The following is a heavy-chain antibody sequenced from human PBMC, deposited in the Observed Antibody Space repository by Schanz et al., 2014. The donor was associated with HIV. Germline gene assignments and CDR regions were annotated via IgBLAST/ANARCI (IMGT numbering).Heavy chain of an antibody. Sequence: QVQLVQSGAEVKKPGSSVKVSCKASGYTFTGYYIHWVRQAPGQGLEWMGWMNPKSGNTGYAQKFHGRIIMTRNTSLNTAYLELSGLRSEDTARYYCARAGSAPGLRGYWFDPWGQGTLVTVSS. CDR1: GYTFTGYY. V-gene: IGHV1-8*02. CDR3: ARAGSAPGLRGYWFDP. J-gene: IGHJ5*02. CDR2: MNPKSGNT. D-gene: IGHD3-10*01.